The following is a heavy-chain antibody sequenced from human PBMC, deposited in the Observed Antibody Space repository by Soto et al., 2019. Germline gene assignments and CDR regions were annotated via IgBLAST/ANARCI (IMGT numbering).Heavy chain of an antibody. Sequence: GGSLRLSCAASGFTVSSNYMSWVRQAPGKGLEWVSVIYSGGSTYYADSVKGRFTISRDNSKNTLYLQMNSLRAEDTAVYYCARDRGNDIVVVPAAHYYYYMDVWGKGTTVTVSS. CDR2: IYSGGST. V-gene: IGHV3-66*01. D-gene: IGHD2-2*01. CDR3: ARDRGNDIVVVPAAHYYYYMDV. J-gene: IGHJ6*03. CDR1: GFTVSSNY.